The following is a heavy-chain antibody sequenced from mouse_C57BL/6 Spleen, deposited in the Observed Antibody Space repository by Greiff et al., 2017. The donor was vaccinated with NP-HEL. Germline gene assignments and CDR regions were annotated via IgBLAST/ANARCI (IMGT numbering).Heavy chain of an antibody. J-gene: IGHJ2*01. CDR3: AGDGGND. D-gene: IGHD3-3*01. Sequence: VQLQQSGPELVKPGASVKISCKASGYAFRSSWMNWVKQRPGKGLEWIGRLYPGDGDTNYNGKFKGKATLTADKSSSTAYMQLSSLTSEDSAVYFCAGDGGNDWGQGTTLTVSS. V-gene: IGHV1-82*01. CDR2: LYPGDGDT. CDR1: GYAFRSSW.